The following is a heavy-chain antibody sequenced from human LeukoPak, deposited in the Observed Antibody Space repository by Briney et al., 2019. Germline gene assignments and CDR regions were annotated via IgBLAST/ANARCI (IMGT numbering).Heavy chain of an antibody. CDR3: ATSSTVTHTRDP. J-gene: IGHJ5*02. CDR1: GYGFSDVY. CDR2: INPHSGAS. Sequence: ASVKVSCKASGYGFSDVYFNWVRQAPGQGLEWMGWINPHSGASKYAQSFQGRVSMDASIDTAYLEPSRLTSDHTAVYYCATSSTVTHTRDPWGPGTLVIVSS. V-gene: IGHV1-2*02. D-gene: IGHD1-1*01.